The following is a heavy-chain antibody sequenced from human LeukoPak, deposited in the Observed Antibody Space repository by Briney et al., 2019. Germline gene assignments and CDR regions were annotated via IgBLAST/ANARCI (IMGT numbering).Heavy chain of an antibody. D-gene: IGHD3-22*01. CDR1: GYSISSGYY. V-gene: IGHV4-38-2*02. CDR2: IYDSGSS. Sequence: NASETLSLTCTVSGYSISSGYYWGWIRQPPGKGVEWIGSIYDSGSSYYNPSVKSRVTISVERSKNQFSLKLSSVTAADTAVYYCAREGITMIKAPVAFDIWGQGTMVTVSS. J-gene: IGHJ3*02. CDR3: AREGITMIKAPVAFDI.